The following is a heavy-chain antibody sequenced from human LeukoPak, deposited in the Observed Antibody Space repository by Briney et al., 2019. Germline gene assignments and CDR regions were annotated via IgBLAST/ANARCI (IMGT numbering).Heavy chain of an antibody. CDR3: AKDGGDSSSWYYFDY. V-gene: IGHV3-9*01. D-gene: IGHD6-13*01. J-gene: IGHJ4*02. CDR1: GFTFDDYA. CDR2: ISWNSGSI. Sequence: GGSLRLSCAASGFTFDDYAMHWVRQAPGKGLEWASGISWNSGSIGYADSVKGRFTISRDNAKNSLYLQMNSLRAEDTALYYCAKDGGDSSSWYYFDYWGQGTLVTVSS.